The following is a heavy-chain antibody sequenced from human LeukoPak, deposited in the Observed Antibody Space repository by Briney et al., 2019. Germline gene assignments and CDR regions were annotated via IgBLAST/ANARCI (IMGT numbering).Heavy chain of an antibody. Sequence: PSETLSLTCTVSGGSISSYYWSWIRQPPGKGLEWIGDIYYSGSTNYNPSLKSRVTISSDTSKNQFSLKLSSVTAADTAVYYCARDSRYGDYNWFDPWGQGTLVTVSS. CDR1: GGSISSYY. J-gene: IGHJ5*02. CDR3: ARDSRYGDYNWFDP. D-gene: IGHD4-17*01. CDR2: IYYSGST. V-gene: IGHV4-59*01.